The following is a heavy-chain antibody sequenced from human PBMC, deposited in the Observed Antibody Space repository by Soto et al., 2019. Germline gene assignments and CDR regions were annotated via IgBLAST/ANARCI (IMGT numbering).Heavy chain of an antibody. V-gene: IGHV4-30-2*01. CDR3: ARAPNYYGSGSYRNWYFDL. J-gene: IGHJ2*01. Sequence: QLQLQESGSGLVKPSQTLSLTCAVSGGSISSGGYSWSWIRQPPGKALEWIGYIYHSGSTYYNPTLKSRVTISVDRSKNQFSLKLSSVTAADTAVYYCARAPNYYGSGSYRNWYFDLWGRGTLVTVSS. CDR2: IYHSGST. CDR1: GGSISSGGYS. D-gene: IGHD3-10*01.